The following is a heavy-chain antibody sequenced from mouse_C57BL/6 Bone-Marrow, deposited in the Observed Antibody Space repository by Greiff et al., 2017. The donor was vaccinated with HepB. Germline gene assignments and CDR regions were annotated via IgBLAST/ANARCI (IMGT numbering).Heavy chain of an antibody. J-gene: IGHJ1*03. CDR1: EYEFPSHD. V-gene: IGHV5-4*01. Sequence: EVQLKESGGGLVQPGESLKLSCESNEYEFPSHDMSWVRKTPEKRLELVATISDGGSYTYYPDNVKGRFTISRDNAKNNLYLQMSHLKSEDTAMYYCARDRDYYGSSFYWYFDVWGTGTTVTVSS. CDR2: ISDGGSYT. CDR3: ARDRDYYGSSFYWYFDV. D-gene: IGHD1-1*01.